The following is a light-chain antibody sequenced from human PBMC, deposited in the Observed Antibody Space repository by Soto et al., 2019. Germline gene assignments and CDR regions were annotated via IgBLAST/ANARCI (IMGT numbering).Light chain of an antibody. CDR2: EGS. CDR1: SSDVGCYNL. Sequence: QSALTLRASVSGSPGQSITISCTGTSSDVGCYNLVSWYQQHPGKAPKLMIYEGSKRPSGVSNRFSGSKSGNTASLTISGLQAEDEADYYCCSYAGSRVVFGVGTKLTVL. V-gene: IGLV2-23*01. CDR3: CSYAGSRVV. J-gene: IGLJ2*01.